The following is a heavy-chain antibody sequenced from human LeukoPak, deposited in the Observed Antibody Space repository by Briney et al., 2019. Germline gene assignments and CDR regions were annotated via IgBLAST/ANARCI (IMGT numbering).Heavy chain of an antibody. D-gene: IGHD2-15*01. CDR1: GFTFSSYS. J-gene: IGHJ4*02. Sequence: GGSLRLSCAASGFTFSSYSMNWVRQAPGKGLEWVSYISSSSSTIYYADSVKGRFTISRDNAKNSLYLQMNSLRAEDTAVYYCARDVLYCSGGSCYPYYFDYWGQGTLVTVPS. V-gene: IGHV3-48*01. CDR2: ISSSSSTI. CDR3: ARDVLYCSGGSCYPYYFDY.